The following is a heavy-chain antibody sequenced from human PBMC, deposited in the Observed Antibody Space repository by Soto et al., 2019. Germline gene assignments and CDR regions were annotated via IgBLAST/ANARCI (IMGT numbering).Heavy chain of an antibody. V-gene: IGHV4-39*01. J-gene: IGHJ4*02. CDR2: IYYSGST. CDR1: GGSISSSSYY. CDR3: ARHELRNGYDLGYFDY. Sequence: SETLSLTCTVSGGSISSSSYYWGWIRQPPGKGLEWIGSIYYSGSTYYNPSLKSRVTISVDTSKNQFSLKLSSVTAADTAVYYCARHELRNGYDLGYFDYWGQGTLVTVSS. D-gene: IGHD5-12*01.